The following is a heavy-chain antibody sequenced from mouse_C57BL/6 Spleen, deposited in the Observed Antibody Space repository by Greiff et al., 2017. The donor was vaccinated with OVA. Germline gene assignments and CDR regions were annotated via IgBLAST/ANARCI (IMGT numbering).Heavy chain of an antibody. D-gene: IGHD1-1*01. CDR2: IDPENGDT. Sequence: EVQLVESGAELVRPGASVKLSCTASGFNIKDDYMHWVKQRPEQGLEWIGWIDPENGDTEYASKFQGKATITADTSSNTAYLQLSSLTSEDTAVYYCTTCSSYGYFDVWGTGTTVTVSS. CDR1: GFNIKDDY. V-gene: IGHV14-4*01. CDR3: TTCSSYGYFDV. J-gene: IGHJ1*03.